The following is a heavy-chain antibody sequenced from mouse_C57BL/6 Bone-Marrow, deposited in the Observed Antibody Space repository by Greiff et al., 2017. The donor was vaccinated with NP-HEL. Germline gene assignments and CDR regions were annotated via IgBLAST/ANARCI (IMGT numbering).Heavy chain of an antibody. J-gene: IGHJ2*01. CDR2: IDPETGGT. CDR3: TRYYGSRFPSYFDY. CDR1: GYTFTDYE. Sequence: VQLQQSGAELVRPGASVTLSCKASGYTFTDYEMHWVKQTPVHGLEWIGAIDPETGGTAYNQKFKGKAILTADKSSSTAYMELRSLTSEDSAVYYCTRYYGSRFPSYFDYWGQGTTLTVSS. V-gene: IGHV1-15*01. D-gene: IGHD1-1*01.